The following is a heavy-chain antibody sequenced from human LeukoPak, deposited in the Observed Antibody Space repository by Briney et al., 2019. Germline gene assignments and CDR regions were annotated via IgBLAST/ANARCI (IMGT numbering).Heavy chain of an antibody. D-gene: IGHD3-10*01. V-gene: IGHV1-24*01. CDR2: FDPEDGET. J-gene: IGHJ5*02. CDR3: ATVVRGVIIYWFDP. Sequence: AASVKVSCKVSGYTLTELSMHWVRQAPGKGLEWMGGFDPEDGETIYAQKFQGRVTMTEDTSTDTAYMELSSLRSEDTAVYYCATVVRGVIIYWFDPWGQGTLVTVSS. CDR1: GYTLTELS.